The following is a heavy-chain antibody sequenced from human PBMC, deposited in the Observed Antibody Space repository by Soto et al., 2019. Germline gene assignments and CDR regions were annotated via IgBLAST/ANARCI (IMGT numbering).Heavy chain of an antibody. CDR1: GGSFSDYY. CDR3: GAFSLPLGPGFDP. D-gene: IGHD3-16*01. J-gene: IGHJ5*02. Sequence: QVQVQQWGARLLQPSETLSLTCSASGGSFSDYYWSWIRQPPGKGLEWIGEIDHSGRTNYNPSLKSRVTISVDTAKNQISLRLSSVTAADTAFYYCGAFSLPLGPGFDPWGQGTLVTVSS. CDR2: IDHSGRT. V-gene: IGHV4-34*01.